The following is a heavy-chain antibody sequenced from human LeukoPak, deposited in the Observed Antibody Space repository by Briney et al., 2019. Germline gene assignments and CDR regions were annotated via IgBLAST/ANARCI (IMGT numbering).Heavy chain of an antibody. CDR3: ARDWVSGWDAGFDY. V-gene: IGHV3-53*01. J-gene: IGHJ4*02. CDR1: GFTVSSNY. D-gene: IGHD6-19*01. Sequence: GGSLRLSCAASGFTVSSNYMNWVRQAPGKGLEWVSVIYSGGSTYYADSVKGRFTISRDNSKNTLYLQMNSLRAEDTAVYYCARDWVSGWDAGFDYWGQGTLVTVSS. CDR2: IYSGGST.